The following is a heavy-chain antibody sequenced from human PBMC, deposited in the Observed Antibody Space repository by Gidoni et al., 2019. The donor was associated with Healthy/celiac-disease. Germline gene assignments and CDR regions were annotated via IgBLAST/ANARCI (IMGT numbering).Heavy chain of an antibody. Sequence: QVQLQQWGAGLLKPSETLSLTCAVYGGSFSGYYWSWIRQPPGKGLEWIGEINHSGSTNYNPSLKSRVTISVDTSKNQFSLKLSSVTAADTAVYYCARGRMVRGVINRNRIDYWGQGTLVTVSS. V-gene: IGHV4-34*01. CDR1: GGSFSGYY. CDR2: INHSGST. D-gene: IGHD3-10*01. CDR3: ARGRMVRGVINRNRIDY. J-gene: IGHJ4*02.